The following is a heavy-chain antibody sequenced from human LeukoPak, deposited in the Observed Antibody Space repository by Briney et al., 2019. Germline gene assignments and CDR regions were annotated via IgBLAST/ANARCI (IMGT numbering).Heavy chain of an antibody. CDR3: AMGIKGVSFDY. D-gene: IGHD6-13*01. J-gene: IGHJ4*02. V-gene: IGHV4-59*01. CDR1: GGSISSYY. Sequence: SETLSLTCTVSGGSISSYYWSWIRQPPGKGLEWIGYIYYSGSTNYNPSLKSRVTISVYTSKNQFSLKLSSVTAADTAVYYCAMGIKGVSFDYWGQGTLVTVSS. CDR2: IYYSGST.